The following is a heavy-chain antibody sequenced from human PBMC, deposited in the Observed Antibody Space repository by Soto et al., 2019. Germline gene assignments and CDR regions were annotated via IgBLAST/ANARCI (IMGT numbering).Heavy chain of an antibody. V-gene: IGHV3-11*05. J-gene: IGHJ4*02. CDR3: ARGRGAAAGYFDF. Sequence: QVQLVESGGGLVKPGGSLRLSCAVSGFTFSDYYMTWIRQAPGKGLEWVSYISSSTSHTNYADSVKGRFTISRDNAKNSLFLQMNNLRAEDTAVYYCARGRGAAAGYFDFWGQGTLVTVSS. D-gene: IGHD6-13*01. CDR2: ISSSTSHT. CDR1: GFTFSDYY.